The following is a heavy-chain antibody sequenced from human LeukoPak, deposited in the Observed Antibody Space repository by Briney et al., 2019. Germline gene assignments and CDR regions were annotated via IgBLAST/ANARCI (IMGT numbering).Heavy chain of an antibody. J-gene: IGHJ4*02. CDR3: ARDYSPYCSSTSCPYF. CDR2: IIPIFGTA. V-gene: IGHV1-69*13. Sequence: ASVKVSCKASGGTFSSYAISWVRQAPGQGLERMGGIIPIFGTANYAQKFQGRVTITADESTSTAYMELSSLRSEDTAVYYCARDYSPYCSSTSCPYFWGQGTLVTVSS. CDR1: GGTFSSYA. D-gene: IGHD2-2*01.